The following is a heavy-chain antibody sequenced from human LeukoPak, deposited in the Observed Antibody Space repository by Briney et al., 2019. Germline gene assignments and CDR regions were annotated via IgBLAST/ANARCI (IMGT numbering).Heavy chain of an antibody. CDR2: VYYGGST. D-gene: IGHD4/OR15-4a*01. Sequence: SETLSLTCSVSGDFMSNDYWSWIRQSPGNGLEWIGLVYYGGSTKVNPSLRSRVALSIDTSKKRFSLTLTSVTSADTAVYFCARTNDYSDYGYFDLWGQGLLVTVSS. V-gene: IGHV4-59*01. CDR1: GDFMSNDY. J-gene: IGHJ4*02. CDR3: ARTNDYSDYGYFDL.